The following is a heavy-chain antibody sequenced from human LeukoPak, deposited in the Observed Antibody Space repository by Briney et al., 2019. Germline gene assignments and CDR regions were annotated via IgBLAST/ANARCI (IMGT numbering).Heavy chain of an antibody. Sequence: ASVKVSCKASGYTFTSYDINWVRQATGQGLEWMGWMNPNSGNTGYAQKFQGRVTMTRNTSISTAYMELSSLRSEVTAVYHCASRLVRQWLVLVYSGQGNLVTVSS. CDR1: GYTFTSYD. D-gene: IGHD6-19*01. CDR3: ASRLVRQWLVLVY. V-gene: IGHV1-8*01. J-gene: IGHJ4*02. CDR2: MNPNSGNT.